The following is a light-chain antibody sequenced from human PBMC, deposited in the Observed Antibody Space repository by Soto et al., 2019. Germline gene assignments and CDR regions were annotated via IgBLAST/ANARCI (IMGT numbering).Light chain of an antibody. V-gene: IGLV2-14*01. CDR1: SSDVGAYNS. CDR3: SSFTSYITYG. J-gene: IGLJ1*01. CDR2: DVT. Sequence: QSALTQPASVSGSPGQSITISCTGTSSDVGAYNSVSWYRQDPGKAPKLIIYDVTNRPSGVSNRFSGSKSGNTASLTISGLQAEDEADYYCSSFTSYITYGFGTGTKVTVL.